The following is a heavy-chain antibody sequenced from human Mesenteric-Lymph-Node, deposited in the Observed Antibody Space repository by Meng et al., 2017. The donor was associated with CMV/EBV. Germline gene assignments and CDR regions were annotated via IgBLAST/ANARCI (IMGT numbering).Heavy chain of an antibody. CDR1: GFTFSSYD. D-gene: IGHD5-18*01. CDR2: ISGSGGIT. V-gene: IGHV3-23*01. J-gene: IGHJ4*02. Sequence: GESLKISCSVSGFTFSSYDMTWVRQAPGKGLEWVSGISGSGGITNYADSVKGRFTISRDNSKNTLYLQMNSLRAEDTAVYYCAKDQSGTAMVGNFDYWGQGTLVTVSS. CDR3: AKDQSGTAMVGNFDY.